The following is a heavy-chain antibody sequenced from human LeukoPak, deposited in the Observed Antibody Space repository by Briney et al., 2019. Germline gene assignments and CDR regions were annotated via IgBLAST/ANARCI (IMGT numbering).Heavy chain of an antibody. D-gene: IGHD4-17*01. J-gene: IGHJ4*02. CDR2: INPNSGDT. V-gene: IGHV1-18*01. CDR3: ATEGGWQPTDYGDNVY. Sequence: ASVKVSCKASGYSFTGYYIHWVRQAPGQGLECMVWINPNSGDTNYAQSLQGRVTMTTDTSTSTAYMEVRSLRSDDTAVYYCATEGGWQPTDYGDNVYWGQGTLVTVSS. CDR1: GYSFTGYY.